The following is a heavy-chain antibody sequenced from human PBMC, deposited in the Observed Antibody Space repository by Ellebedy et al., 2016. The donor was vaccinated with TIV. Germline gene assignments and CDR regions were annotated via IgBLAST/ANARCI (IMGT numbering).Heavy chain of an antibody. CDR1: GYTFTGYY. CDR2: MNPNSGNT. J-gene: IGHJ4*02. Sequence: ASVKVSCXASGYTFTGYYMHWVRQAPGQGLEWMGWMNPNSGNTGYAQKFQGRVTMTRNTSISTAYMELSSLRSEDTAVYYCASRTYYYDSSGYSPSQYFDYWGQGTLVTVSS. CDR3: ASRTYYYDSSGYSPSQYFDY. D-gene: IGHD3-22*01. V-gene: IGHV1-8*02.